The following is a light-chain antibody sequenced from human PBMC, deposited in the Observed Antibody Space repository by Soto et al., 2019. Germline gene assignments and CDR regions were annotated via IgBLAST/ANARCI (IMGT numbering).Light chain of an antibody. CDR2: DVS. J-gene: IGLJ1*01. CDR1: SSDVGGFDH. V-gene: IGLV2-14*03. CDR3: NSFTTTNTYV. Sequence: QSVLTQPASVSGSPGQSITISCTGASSDVGGFDHVSWYQQHPGKVPRLLIYDVSSRPSGVSDRFSGSKSGNTASLTISGLQAEDEADYYCNSFTTTNTYVLGIGTKVTVL.